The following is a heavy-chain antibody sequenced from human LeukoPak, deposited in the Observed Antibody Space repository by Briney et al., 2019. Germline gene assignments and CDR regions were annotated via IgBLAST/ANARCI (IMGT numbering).Heavy chain of an antibody. D-gene: IGHD1-26*01. CDR1: GYTFTGYY. V-gene: IGHV1-18*04. CDR3: ARDRRGSGSYFSL. Sequence: GASVKVSCKASGYTFTGYYMHWVRQAPGQGLEWMGWISAYNANTNYAQKLQGRVTMTTDTSTSTAYMELRSLRSDDTAVYYCARDRRGSGSYFSLWGQGTLVTVSS. CDR2: ISAYNANT. J-gene: IGHJ4*02.